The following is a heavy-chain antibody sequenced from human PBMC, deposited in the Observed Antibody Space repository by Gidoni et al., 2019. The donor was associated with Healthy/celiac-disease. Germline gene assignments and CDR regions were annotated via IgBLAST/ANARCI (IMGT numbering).Heavy chain of an antibody. CDR3: ARDPDFMMTFGGAYPQPSELSGMDV. J-gene: IGHJ6*04. CDR1: GFTFSSYS. V-gene: IGHV3-21*01. CDR2: ISSSSSYR. Sequence: EVQLVESGGGLVKPGWSRRLSCAPSGFTFSSYSLNWVRQAPGKVLEWVASISSSSSYRYYADSVKGRFTISRDNAKNSLYLQMNSLRAEDTAVYYCARDPDFMMTFGGAYPQPSELSGMDVWGKGTTVTVSS. D-gene: IGHD3-16*01.